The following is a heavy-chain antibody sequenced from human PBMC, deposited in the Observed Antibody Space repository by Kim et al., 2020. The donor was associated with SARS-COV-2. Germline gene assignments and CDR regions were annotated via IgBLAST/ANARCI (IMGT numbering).Heavy chain of an antibody. V-gene: IGHV1-8*01. J-gene: IGHJ6*03. CDR3: ARGWGQQLVFSYYYYMDV. Sequence: ASVKVSCKASGYTFTSYDINWVRQATGQGLEWMGWMNPNSGNTGYAQKFQGRVTMTRNTSISTAYMELSSLRSEDTAVYYCARGWGQQLVFSYYYYMDVWGKGTTVTVSS. CDR2: MNPNSGNT. CDR1: GYTFTSYD. D-gene: IGHD6-13*01.